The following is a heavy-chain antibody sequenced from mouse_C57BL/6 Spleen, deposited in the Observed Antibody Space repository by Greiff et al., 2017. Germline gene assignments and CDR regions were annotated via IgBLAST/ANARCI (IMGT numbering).Heavy chain of an antibody. J-gene: IGHJ2*01. Sequence: EVHLVESGGGLVKPGGSLKLSCAASGFTFSSYAMSWVRQTPEKRLEWVATISDGGSYTYYPDNVKGRFTISRDNAKNNLYLQMSHLKSEDTAMYYCARGDYLDYWGQGTTLTVSS. CDR3: ARGDYLDY. V-gene: IGHV5-4*01. CDR2: ISDGGSYT. CDR1: GFTFSSYA.